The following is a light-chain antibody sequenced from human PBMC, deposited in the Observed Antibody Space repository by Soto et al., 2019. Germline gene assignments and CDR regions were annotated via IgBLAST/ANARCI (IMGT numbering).Light chain of an antibody. CDR1: NIGSKS. V-gene: IGLV3-21*04. Sequence: YELTQPPSVSVAPGKTARITCGGNNIGSKSVHWYQQKPGQAPVLVIYYDSDRPSGIPERFSGSNSGNTATLTISRVEAGDEADYYCQVWDSSSDQAVFGGGTKLTVL. CDR3: QVWDSSSDQAV. CDR2: YDS. J-gene: IGLJ2*01.